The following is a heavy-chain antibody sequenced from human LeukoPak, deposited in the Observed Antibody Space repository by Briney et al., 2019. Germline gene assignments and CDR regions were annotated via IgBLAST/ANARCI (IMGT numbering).Heavy chain of an antibody. CDR3: ARWEMATIAGFDY. V-gene: IGHV4-59*08. CDR1: GGSISSYY. Sequence: PSETLSLTCTVSGGSISSYYWSWIRQPPGKGLEWIGYIYYSGSTNYNPSLKSRVTISVDTSKNQFSLKLSSVTAADTAVYYCARWEMATIAGFDYWGQGTLVTVSS. J-gene: IGHJ4*02. CDR2: IYYSGST. D-gene: IGHD5-24*01.